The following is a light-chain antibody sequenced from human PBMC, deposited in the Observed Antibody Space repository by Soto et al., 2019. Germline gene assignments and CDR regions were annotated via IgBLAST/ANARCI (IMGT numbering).Light chain of an antibody. CDR3: CSHAGSSNYV. J-gene: IGLJ1*01. Sequence: QSVLTQPASVSGSPGQSITISCTGTSSDVGSRNLVSWYQQYPGKAPKPIIFEASKRPSGVSNRFSGSKSGSTASLTISGLQAEDEADYYCCSHAGSSNYVFGTGTKVTVL. CDR2: EAS. V-gene: IGLV2-23*01. CDR1: SSDVGSRNL.